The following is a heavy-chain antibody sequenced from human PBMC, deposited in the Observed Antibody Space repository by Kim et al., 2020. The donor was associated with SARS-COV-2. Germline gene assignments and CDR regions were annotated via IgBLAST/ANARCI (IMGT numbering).Heavy chain of an antibody. J-gene: IGHJ4*02. Sequence: KGRFTISRDNSKNTLYLQMNSLRAEDTAVYHCAKDSSSRWFGSEDILGPMDWGQGTLVTVSS. V-gene: IGHV3-30*02. D-gene: IGHD6-13*01. CDR3: AKDSSSRWFGSEDILGPMD.